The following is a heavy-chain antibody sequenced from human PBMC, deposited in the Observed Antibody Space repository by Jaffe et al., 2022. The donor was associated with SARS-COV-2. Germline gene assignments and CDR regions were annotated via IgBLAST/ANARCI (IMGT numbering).Heavy chain of an antibody. CDR1: GFTFSSYA. D-gene: IGHD1-26*01. Sequence: EVQLLESGGDLVHPGGSLRLSCAASGFTFSSYAMNWVRLAPGKGLEWVSGIIDSGGATYLANSVKGRFTISRDNSNNMLYLEMNSLRAEDTAIYYCAKDMRGVHSGSFVFDNWGQGTLVTVSS. CDR3: AKDMRGVHSGSFVFDN. V-gene: IGHV3-23*01. CDR2: IIDSGGAT. J-gene: IGHJ4*02.